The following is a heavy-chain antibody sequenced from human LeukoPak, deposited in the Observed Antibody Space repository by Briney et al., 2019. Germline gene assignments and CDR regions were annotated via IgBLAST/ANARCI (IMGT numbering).Heavy chain of an antibody. V-gene: IGHV1-69*05. CDR1: GGTFSSHA. CDR3: ARDSGPYSSSLFDY. Sequence: SVKVSCKASGGTFSSHAISWVRQAPGQGLEWMGRIIPIFGTANYAQKFQGRVTITTDESTSTAYMELSSLRSEDTAVYYCARDSGPYSSSLFDYWGQGTLVTVSS. D-gene: IGHD6-13*01. CDR2: IIPIFGTA. J-gene: IGHJ4*02.